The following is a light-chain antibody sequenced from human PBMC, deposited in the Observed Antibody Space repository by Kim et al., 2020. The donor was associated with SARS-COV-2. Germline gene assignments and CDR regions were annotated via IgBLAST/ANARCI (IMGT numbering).Light chain of an antibody. CDR1: QHIVTD. J-gene: IGKJ4*01. V-gene: IGKV3D-15*01. Sequence: SLSPGKRASHSCRAGQHIVTDLAWYQHKPGQAPRLHIYNAFTRATGIPARISGSVSGTDFSLTISSLQSEDFAFYYCQQYNDWPLTFGGGTKLEI. CDR2: NAF. CDR3: QQYNDWPLT.